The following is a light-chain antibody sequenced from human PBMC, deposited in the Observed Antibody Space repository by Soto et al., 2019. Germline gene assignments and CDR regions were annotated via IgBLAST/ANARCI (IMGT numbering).Light chain of an antibody. CDR3: QPYGSSGP. Sequence: EIMLSQSPGTLSLSPRERATLSCRASQSVSNNYLAWYQQKPGQAPRLLIYGASNRATGIPDRFSGSGSGTDFTLTISRLEPEDFAVYYCQPYGSSGPFGQRTKVDIK. CDR1: QSVSNNY. V-gene: IGKV3-20*01. CDR2: GAS. J-gene: IGKJ1*01.